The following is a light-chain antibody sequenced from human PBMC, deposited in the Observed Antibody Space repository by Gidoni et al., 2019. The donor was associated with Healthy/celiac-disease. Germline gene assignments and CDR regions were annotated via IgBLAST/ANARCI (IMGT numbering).Light chain of an antibody. CDR3: KQYNSYLWT. Sequence: DIQMTQSPSSLSASVGDRVTITCRASQSISSWLAWYQQKPGKAPKLLIYKASSLESGVPSRFSGSGAGTEFTLTISRLQPDDFATYYCKQYNSYLWTFGQGTKVEIK. CDR1: QSISSW. J-gene: IGKJ1*01. CDR2: KAS. V-gene: IGKV1-5*03.